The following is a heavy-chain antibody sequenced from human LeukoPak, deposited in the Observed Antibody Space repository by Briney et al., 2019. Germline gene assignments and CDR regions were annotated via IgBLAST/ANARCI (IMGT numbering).Heavy chain of an antibody. D-gene: IGHD1-26*01. J-gene: IGHJ4*02. Sequence: PGGSLRLSCAASGFTFSSYAMSWVRQGPGEGLEWVSAISGGGDMTHYTDSVKGRFTISRDNSRNVLYLQMNSLRAEDTAVYYCARDRRGSYYIPGVDYWGQGTLVTVSS. V-gene: IGHV3-23*01. CDR2: ISGGGDMT. CDR3: ARDRRGSYYIPGVDY. CDR1: GFTFSSYA.